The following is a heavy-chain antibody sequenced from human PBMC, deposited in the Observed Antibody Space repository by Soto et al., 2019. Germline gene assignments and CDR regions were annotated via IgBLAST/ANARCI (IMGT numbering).Heavy chain of an antibody. CDR1: GGSISSSSYY. V-gene: IGHV4-39*01. Sequence: PSETLSLTCTVSGGSISSSSYYWGWIRQPPGKGLEWIGSIYYSGSTYYNPSLKSRVTISVDTSKNQFSLKLSSVTAAVTAVYYCASGPITIFGVVTLFDYWGQGTLVTVSS. D-gene: IGHD3-3*01. CDR2: IYYSGST. CDR3: ASGPITIFGVVTLFDY. J-gene: IGHJ4*02.